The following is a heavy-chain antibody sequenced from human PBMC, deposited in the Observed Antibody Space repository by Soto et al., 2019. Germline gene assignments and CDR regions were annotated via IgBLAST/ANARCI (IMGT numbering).Heavy chain of an antibody. CDR3: VRVGASGYFDY. CDR2: INPNSGGA. J-gene: IGHJ4*01. CDR1: GYMFTGYY. D-gene: IGHD1-26*01. Sequence: AASVKVSCKASGYMFTGYYMHWVRQAPGQGLEWMGWINPNSGGAKYAQKFQGRVTMTRDTSISTGYMELSRLRSDDTAVYYCVRVGASGYFDYWGQGTPVPVYS. V-gene: IGHV1-2*02.